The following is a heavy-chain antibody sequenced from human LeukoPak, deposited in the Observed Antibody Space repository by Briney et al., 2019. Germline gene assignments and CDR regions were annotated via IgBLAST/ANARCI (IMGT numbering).Heavy chain of an antibody. CDR1: GGSISSGGYY. CDR2: IYHSGST. J-gene: IGHJ4*02. Sequence: SQTLSLTCTVSGGSISSGGYYWRWIRQPPGKGLEWIGYIYHSGSTYYNPSLKSRVTISVDRSKNQFSLKLSSVTAADTAVYYCAREGGEEGSGELCLDHWGQGTLVIVSS. V-gene: IGHV4-30-2*01. CDR3: AREGGEEGSGELCLDH. D-gene: IGHD3-10*01.